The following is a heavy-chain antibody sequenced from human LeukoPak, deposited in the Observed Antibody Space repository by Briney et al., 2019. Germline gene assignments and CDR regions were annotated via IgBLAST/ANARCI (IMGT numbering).Heavy chain of an antibody. V-gene: IGHV4-4*07. Sequence: SETLSLTCTVSGGSISSYYWSWIRQPAGKGLEWIGRIYTSGSTNYNPSLKSRVTISVDTSKNQFSLKLSSVTAADTAVYYCARQDPFIVVVPAAISFGGFDPWGQGTLVTVSS. CDR2: IYTSGST. D-gene: IGHD2-2*01. CDR3: ARQDPFIVVVPAAISFGGFDP. J-gene: IGHJ5*02. CDR1: GGSISSYY.